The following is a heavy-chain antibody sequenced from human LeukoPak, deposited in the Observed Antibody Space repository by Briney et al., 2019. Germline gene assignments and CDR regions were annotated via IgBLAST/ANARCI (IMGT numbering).Heavy chain of an antibody. Sequence: PGGSLRLSCVASGFTFNSYGMNWVRQAPGKGLQWVSSIANTGGNTYYADSVRGRFTISRDNSKNTLYLQMNSLRDEDTAVYYCAKEGIGAAGRRFDCWGQGTPVTVSS. V-gene: IGHV3-23*01. CDR3: AKEGIGAAGRRFDC. CDR2: IANTGGNT. D-gene: IGHD6-13*01. CDR1: GFTFNSYG. J-gene: IGHJ4*02.